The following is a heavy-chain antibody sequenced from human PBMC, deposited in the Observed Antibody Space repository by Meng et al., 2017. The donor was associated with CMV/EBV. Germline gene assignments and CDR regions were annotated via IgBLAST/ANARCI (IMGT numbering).Heavy chain of an antibody. CDR3: ARLLYNWNGAGVDY. J-gene: IGHJ4*02. CDR1: GFTFSSYW. V-gene: IGHV3-7*01. Sequence: GESLKISCAASGFTFSSYWMSWVRQAPGKGLEWVANIKQDGSEKYYVDAVKGRFTISRDNAKNSLYLQMNSLRAEDTAVYYCARLLYNWNGAGVDYWGQGTLVTVSS. CDR2: IKQDGSEK. D-gene: IGHD1-20*01.